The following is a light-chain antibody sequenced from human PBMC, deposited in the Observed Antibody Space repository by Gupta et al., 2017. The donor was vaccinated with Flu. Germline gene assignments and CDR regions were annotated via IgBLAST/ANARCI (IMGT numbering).Light chain of an antibody. CDR1: QSISSW. CDR2: KAS. J-gene: IGKJ3*01. V-gene: IGKV1-5*03. CDR3: RQYNDYPSFT. Sequence: DIQMTQSPSTLSASVGDRVTITCRASQSISSWLAWYQQKPGKAPKVLISKASSLESGVPSWFSGSRYGTEFTLTISSRQPDDFASYYCRQYNDYPSFTFGHGTKVDIK.